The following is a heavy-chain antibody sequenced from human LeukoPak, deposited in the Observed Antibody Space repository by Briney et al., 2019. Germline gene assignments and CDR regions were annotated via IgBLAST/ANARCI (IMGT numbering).Heavy chain of an antibody. D-gene: IGHD3-22*01. Sequence: SETLSLTCTVSGGSISSSSYYWGWIRQPPGKGLEWIGSIYYSGSTYYNPSLKSRVTMSVDTSKNQFSLKLSSVTAADTAVYYCAREFYDSSQKGAFDIWGQGTMVTVSS. J-gene: IGHJ3*02. CDR2: IYYSGST. CDR3: AREFYDSSQKGAFDI. CDR1: GGSISSSSYY. V-gene: IGHV4-39*07.